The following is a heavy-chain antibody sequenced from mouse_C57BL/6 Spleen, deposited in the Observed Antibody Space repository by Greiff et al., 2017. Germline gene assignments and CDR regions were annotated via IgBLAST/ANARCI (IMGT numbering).Heavy chain of an antibody. V-gene: IGHV1-15*01. CDR3: TRGYYYGSTRYFDV. CDR1: GYTFTDYE. J-gene: IGHJ1*03. D-gene: IGHD1-1*01. Sequence: VKLMESGAELVRPGASVTLSCKASGYTFTDYEMHWVKQTPVHGLEWIGAIDPETGGTAYNQKFKGKAILTADKSSSTAYMELRSLTSEDSAVYYCTRGYYYGSTRYFDVWGTGTTVTVSS. CDR2: IDPETGGT.